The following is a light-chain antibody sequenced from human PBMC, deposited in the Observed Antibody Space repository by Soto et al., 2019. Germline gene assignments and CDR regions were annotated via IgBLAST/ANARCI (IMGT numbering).Light chain of an antibody. J-gene: IGKJ1*01. CDR1: QSVSSN. CDR2: GAS. Sequence: EIVMTQSPATLSVSPGERATLSCRASQSVSSNLAWYQQKPGQAPRLLIYGASTRATGIPARFSGSGSGTEFTLTISSLQSEYFAVYYCQQYTNWPRTFGQGTKVEIK. CDR3: QQYTNWPRT. V-gene: IGKV3-15*01.